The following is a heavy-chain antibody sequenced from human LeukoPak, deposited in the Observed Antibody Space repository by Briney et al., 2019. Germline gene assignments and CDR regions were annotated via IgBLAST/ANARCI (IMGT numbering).Heavy chain of an antibody. Sequence: PSETLSLTCTVSGGSIRSYYWSWVRQPPGKGPEGVGYIYYSGSTNYNPSLKSRVTISVHMSNNHFSLKLSSVTAADTAVYYCARHWIDDCSGYYHFDYWGQGTLVTVSS. D-gene: IGHD3-22*01. CDR1: GGSIRSYY. V-gene: IGHV4-59*08. CDR2: IYYSGST. J-gene: IGHJ4*02. CDR3: ARHWIDDCSGYYHFDY.